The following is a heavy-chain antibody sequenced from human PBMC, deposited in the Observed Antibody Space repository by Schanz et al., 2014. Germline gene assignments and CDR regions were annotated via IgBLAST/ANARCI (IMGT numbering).Heavy chain of an antibody. CDR1: GFIFDDYA. J-gene: IGHJ4*02. Sequence: EVKLVESGGGLVQPGRSLRLSCAGSGFIFDDYAMHWVRQAPGKGLEWVSGISWNSGSIGYEDSVKGRFTISRDNAKNSLYLQMNSLRAEDTALKDIYDFWSGNFDYWGQGTLVTVSS. CDR3: YDFWSGNFDY. D-gene: IGHD3-3*01. V-gene: IGHV3-9*01. CDR2: ISWNSGSI.